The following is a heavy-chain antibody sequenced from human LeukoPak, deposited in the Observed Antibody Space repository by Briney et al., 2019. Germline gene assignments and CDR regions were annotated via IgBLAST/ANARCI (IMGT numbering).Heavy chain of an antibody. CDR1: GGSISSYY. CDR3: ARSGSSSSATYYYYGMDV. J-gene: IGHJ6*02. D-gene: IGHD6-6*01. V-gene: IGHV4-59*01. CDR2: IYYSGST. Sequence: SETLSLTCTVSGGSISSYYWSWIRQPPVKGLEWIGYIYYSGSTNYNPSLKSRVTISVDTSKNQFSLKLSSVTAADTAVYYCARSGSSSSATYYYYGMDVWGQGTTVTVSS.